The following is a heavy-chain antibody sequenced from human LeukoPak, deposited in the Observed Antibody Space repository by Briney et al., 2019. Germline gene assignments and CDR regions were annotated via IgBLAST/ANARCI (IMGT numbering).Heavy chain of an antibody. J-gene: IGHJ4*02. D-gene: IGHD5-24*01. CDR3: AGAPRWLQDYFNS. V-gene: IGHV4-39*07. Sequence: SETLSLTCTVSGGSISSTTYYWGWIRQPPGKGPEWIGSIYYSGTTYYNPSLKRRVTISVDTSKNQFSLTVNSLTAADTALYYCAGAPRWLQDYFNSWGQGTLVTVSS. CDR1: GGSISSTTYY. CDR2: IYYSGTT.